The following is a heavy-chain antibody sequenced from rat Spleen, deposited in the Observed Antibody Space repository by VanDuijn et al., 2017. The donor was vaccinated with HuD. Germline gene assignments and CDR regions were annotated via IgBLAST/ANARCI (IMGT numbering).Heavy chain of an antibody. D-gene: IGHD1-7*01. CDR1: GFTFSNYY. Sequence: EVQLVESDGGLVQPGRSLKLSCAASGFTFSNYYMAWVRQAPTKGLEWVATIRFDGSSTYYQDSVKGRFTISRDNAKSTLYLQMDSLRSEDTATYYCARPSYGYPFAYWGQGTLVTVSS. V-gene: IGHV5-29*01. CDR3: ARPSYGYPFAY. J-gene: IGHJ3*01. CDR2: IRFDGSST.